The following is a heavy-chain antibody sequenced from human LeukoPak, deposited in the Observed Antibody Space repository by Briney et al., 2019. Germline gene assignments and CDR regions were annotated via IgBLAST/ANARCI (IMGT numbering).Heavy chain of an antibody. CDR1: GFTFSNYG. Sequence: PGGSLRLSCAASGFTFSNYGMSWVRQAPGKGLDWVSVIYSGGSTYYAESVRGRFTISRDNSQNTLYLQMNSLRAEDTAVYYCARERPSGTYPNYFDYWGQGALVTVSS. CDR2: IYSGGST. D-gene: IGHD1-26*01. J-gene: IGHJ4*02. V-gene: IGHV3-53*01. CDR3: ARERPSGTYPNYFDY.